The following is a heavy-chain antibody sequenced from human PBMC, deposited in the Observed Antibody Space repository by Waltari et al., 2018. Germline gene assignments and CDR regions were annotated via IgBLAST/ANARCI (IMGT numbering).Heavy chain of an antibody. J-gene: IGHJ4*02. CDR1: GFTFSSYA. V-gene: IGHV3-64*01. D-gene: IGHD4-17*01. Sequence: EVQLVESGGGLVQPGGSLRLSCAASGFTFSSYAMHWVRQAPGKGLEYVSATSSNGGSTYYANSVKGRFTISRDNSKNTLYLQMGSLRAEDMAVYYCARGDYGYGGNGVHYWGQGTLVTVSS. CDR3: ARGDYGYGGNGVHY. CDR2: TSSNGGST.